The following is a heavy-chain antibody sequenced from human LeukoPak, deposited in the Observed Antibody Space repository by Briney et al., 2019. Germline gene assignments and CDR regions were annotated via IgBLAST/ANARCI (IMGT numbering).Heavy chain of an antibody. Sequence: ASVKVSCKASGYTFIGYYMHWVRQAPGQGLEWMGWINPNSGGTNYAQKFQGRVTMTRDTSISTAYMELSRLRSDDTAVYYCARGDYSRPVTSGYWGQGTLVTVSS. CDR1: GYTFIGYY. D-gene: IGHD4-11*01. J-gene: IGHJ4*02. CDR2: INPNSGGT. V-gene: IGHV1-2*02. CDR3: ARGDYSRPVTSGY.